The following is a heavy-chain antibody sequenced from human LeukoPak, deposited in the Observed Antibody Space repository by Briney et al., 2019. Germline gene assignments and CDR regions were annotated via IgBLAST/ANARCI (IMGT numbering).Heavy chain of an antibody. V-gene: IGHV4-39*02. CDR3: VRDYSNFVQGD. D-gene: IGHD4-11*01. J-gene: IGHJ4*02. Sequence: PSETLSLTCTVSGDSISSSHYYWGWIRQSPGKGLEWIGSIYSGGETHYNPSLDSRVTIFLDTSKNRFSLNLISVTATDTAVYYCVRDYSNFVQGDWGQGTLVTVSS. CDR1: GDSISSSHYY. CDR2: IYSGGET.